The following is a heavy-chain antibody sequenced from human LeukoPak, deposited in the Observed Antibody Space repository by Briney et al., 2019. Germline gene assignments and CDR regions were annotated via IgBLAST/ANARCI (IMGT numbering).Heavy chain of an antibody. V-gene: IGHV4-38-2*01. Sequence: PSETLSLTGAVSGYSISSGYYWGWIRQPPGQGLEWIGSVYHSGSTYYNPSLKSRVTISVDTSKNHFPLKLSSVTAADTAVYYCARHGNYYDTSQSDPWGQGTLVTVSS. J-gene: IGHJ5*02. CDR1: GYSISSGYY. CDR2: VYHSGST. CDR3: ARHGNYYDTSQSDP. D-gene: IGHD3-22*01.